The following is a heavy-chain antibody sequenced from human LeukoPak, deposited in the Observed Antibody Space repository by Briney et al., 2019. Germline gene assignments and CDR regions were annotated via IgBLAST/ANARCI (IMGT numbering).Heavy chain of an antibody. J-gene: IGHJ4*02. Sequence: GGSLRLSCAASGFTFSDYYMSWIRQAPGKGLEWVSYISSSGSTIYYADSVKGRFTISRDNAKNSLYLQMNSLRAEDTAVYYCASVSAADAFDYWGQGTLVTVSS. CDR3: ASVSAADAFDY. CDR2: ISSSGSTI. D-gene: IGHD6-13*01. V-gene: IGHV3-11*01. CDR1: GFTFSDYY.